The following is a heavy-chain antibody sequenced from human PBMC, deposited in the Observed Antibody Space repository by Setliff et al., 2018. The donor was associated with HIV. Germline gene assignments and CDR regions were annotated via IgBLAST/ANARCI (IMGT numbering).Heavy chain of an antibody. D-gene: IGHD1-26*01. V-gene: IGHV4-4*02. CDR2: IHHCGST. CDR3: ARDLKSGSYSPGAFDI. Sequence: KASETLSLTCVVSGGSIRSSNWWSWVRQPPGKGLEWIGEIHHCGSTNYNLSLKSRVTISVDKSKNQFSLNLSSVTAADTAMYYCARDLKSGSYSPGAFDIWGQGTMVTVSS. J-gene: IGHJ3*02. CDR1: GGSIRSSNW.